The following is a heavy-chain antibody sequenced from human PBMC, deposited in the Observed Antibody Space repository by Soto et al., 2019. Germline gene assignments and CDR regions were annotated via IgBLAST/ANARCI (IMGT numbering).Heavy chain of an antibody. CDR3: ARELRGSSGYYYYYYGMDV. CDR2: INHSGST. Sequence: PSETLSLTCAVYGGSFSGYYWSWIRQPPGKGLEWIGEINHSGSTNYNPSLKSRVTISVDTSKNQFSLKLSSVTAADTAVYYCARELRGSSGYYYYYYGMDVWGQGTTVTV. V-gene: IGHV4-34*01. J-gene: IGHJ6*02. CDR1: GGSFSGYY. D-gene: IGHD3-22*01.